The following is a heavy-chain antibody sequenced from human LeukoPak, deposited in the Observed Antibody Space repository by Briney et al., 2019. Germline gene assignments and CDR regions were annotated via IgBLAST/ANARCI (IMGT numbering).Heavy chain of an antibody. CDR3: ARGSNWGDY. Sequence: KASETLSLTCAVYGGSLSGYCWSWIRQPPGKGLEWIGELSPSGSSNYNPSLKSRVTISVDTSKNQISLKLSAVTAADTAVYYCARGSNWGDYWGQGTLVTVSS. V-gene: IGHV4-34*01. CDR1: GGSLSGYC. J-gene: IGHJ4*02. D-gene: IGHD7-27*01. CDR2: LSPSGSS.